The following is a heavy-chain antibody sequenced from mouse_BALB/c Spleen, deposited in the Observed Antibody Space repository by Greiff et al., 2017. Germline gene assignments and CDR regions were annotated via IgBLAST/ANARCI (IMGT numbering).Heavy chain of an antibody. CDR2: ISSGGGST. CDR1: GFAFSSYD. CDR3: ARPPSYYGKAMDY. Sequence: EVQGVESGGGLVKPGGSLKLSCAASGFAFSSYDMSWVRQTPEKRLEWVAYISSGGGSTYYPDTVKGRFTISRDNAKNTLYLQMSSLKSEDTAMYYCARPPSYYGKAMDYWGQGTSVTVSS. D-gene: IGHD2-10*01. J-gene: IGHJ4*01. V-gene: IGHV5-12-1*01.